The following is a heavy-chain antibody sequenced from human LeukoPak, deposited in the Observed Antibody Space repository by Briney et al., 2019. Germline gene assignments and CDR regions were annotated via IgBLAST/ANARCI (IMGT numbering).Heavy chain of an antibody. Sequence: EASVKVSCKVSGYTFTDYYMHWVQQAPGKGLEWMGLVDPEDGETIYAEKFQGRVTITADTSTDTAYMELSSLRSEGTAVYYCATVGATTYFDYWGQGTLVTVSS. J-gene: IGHJ4*02. CDR3: ATVGATTYFDY. CDR2: VDPEDGET. D-gene: IGHD5-24*01. CDR1: GYTFTDYY. V-gene: IGHV1-69-2*01.